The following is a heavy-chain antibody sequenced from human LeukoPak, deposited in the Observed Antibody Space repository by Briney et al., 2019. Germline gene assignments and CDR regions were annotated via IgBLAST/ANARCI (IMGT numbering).Heavy chain of an antibody. Sequence: GGSLRLSCAASGFTFSSYAMSWVRQAPGKGLEWVSAISGSGGSTYYADSVKGRFTISRDNSKNTLYLQMNSLRAEDTAVYYCAKAPISGTYYNGRNYFDYWGQGTLTTVSS. CDR3: AKAPISGTYYNGRNYFDY. J-gene: IGHJ4*02. V-gene: IGHV3-23*01. CDR2: ISGSGGST. D-gene: IGHD3-10*01. CDR1: GFTFSSYA.